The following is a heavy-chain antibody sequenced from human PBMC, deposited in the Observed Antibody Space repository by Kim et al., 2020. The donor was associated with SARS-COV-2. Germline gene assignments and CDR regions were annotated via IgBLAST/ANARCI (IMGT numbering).Heavy chain of an antibody. CDR3: GRARGGVDS. CDR1: GYTFTSYG. CDR2: VSAHSGNT. J-gene: IGHJ4*02. V-gene: IGHV1-18*01. D-gene: IGHD2-15*01. Sequence: ASVKVSCKASGYTFTSYGIIWVRQAPGQGLEWMGWVSAHSGNTNYAQRLQGRVTMTTDTSTTTAYMELRSLRSDDTAVYYCGRARGGVDSWGQGTLVTVSS.